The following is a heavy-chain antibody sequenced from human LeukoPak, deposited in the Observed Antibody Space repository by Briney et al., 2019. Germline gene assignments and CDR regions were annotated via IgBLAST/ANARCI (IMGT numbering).Heavy chain of an antibody. D-gene: IGHD3-10*01. V-gene: IGHV4-59*01. CDR2: IYYSGST. Sequence: PSETLSLTCTVPGGSISSYYWSWIRQPPGKGLEWIGYIYYSGSTNYNPSLKSRVTISVDTSKNQFSLKLSSVTAADTAVYYCARSLLKFGELYWGQGTLVTVSS. CDR3: ARSLLKFGELY. J-gene: IGHJ4*02. CDR1: GGSISSYY.